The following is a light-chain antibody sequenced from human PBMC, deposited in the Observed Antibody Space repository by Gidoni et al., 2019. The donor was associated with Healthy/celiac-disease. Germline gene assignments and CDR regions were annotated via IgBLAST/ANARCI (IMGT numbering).Light chain of an antibody. CDR3: QSYDSSLSVLYV. V-gene: IGLV1-40*01. CDR1: SSNIGAGSD. CDR2: GNS. J-gene: IGLJ1*01. Sequence: QSVMTQPPSVSGAPGQRVTISCTGSSSNIGAGSDVHWYQQLPGTAPKLLIYGNSNRPSGVPDRFSGSKSGTSASLAITWLQAEDEADYYCQSYDSSLSVLYVFGTGTKVTVL.